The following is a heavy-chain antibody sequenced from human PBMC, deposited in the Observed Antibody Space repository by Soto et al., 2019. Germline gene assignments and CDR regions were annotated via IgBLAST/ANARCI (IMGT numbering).Heavy chain of an antibody. CDR2: IWYDGSNK. CDR3: ARDYRYYDILTGYKALGFDP. J-gene: IGHJ5*02. D-gene: IGHD3-9*01. Sequence: QVQLVESGGGVVQPGRSLRLSCAASGFTFSSYGMHWVRQAPGKGLEWVAVIWYDGSNKYYADSVKGRFTISRDNSKNTLYLQMNSLRAEDTGVYYCARDYRYYDILTGYKALGFDPWGQGTLVTVSS. V-gene: IGHV3-33*01. CDR1: GFTFSSYG.